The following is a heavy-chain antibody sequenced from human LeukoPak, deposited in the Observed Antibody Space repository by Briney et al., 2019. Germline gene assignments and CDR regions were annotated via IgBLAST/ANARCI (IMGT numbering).Heavy chain of an antibody. CDR1: GGTFSSYD. D-gene: IGHD2-15*01. CDR2: MNPNSGNT. CDR3: AREAGYCSGGSCYSNYYYMDV. J-gene: IGHJ6*03. V-gene: IGHV1-8*02. Sequence: ASVKVSCKASGGTFSSYDINWVRQATGQGLEWMGWMNPNSGNTGYAQKFQGRVTMTRNTSISTAYMELSSLRSEDTAVYYCAREAGYCSGGSCYSNYYYMDVWGKGTTVTVSS.